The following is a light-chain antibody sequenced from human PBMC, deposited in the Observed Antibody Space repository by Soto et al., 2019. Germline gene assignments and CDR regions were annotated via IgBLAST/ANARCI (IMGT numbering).Light chain of an antibody. CDR3: QQFTFSLWT. CDR1: QSVYNNY. J-gene: IGKJ1*01. V-gene: IGKV3-20*01. Sequence: EVVLTQSPGTLSLSPGESATLSCRASQSVYNNYLAWYQQKPGQAPRLLIYGASTRATDIPDRFIASGSGTDFTLTIRRLEPEDFAVYYCQQFTFSLWTFDQGTRVEIK. CDR2: GAS.